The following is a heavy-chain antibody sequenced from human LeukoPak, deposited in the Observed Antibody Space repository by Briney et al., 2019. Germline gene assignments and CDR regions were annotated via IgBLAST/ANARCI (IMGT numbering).Heavy chain of an antibody. CDR2: IYYNGNT. D-gene: IGHD1-26*01. CDR1: GGSISSTTYY. Sequence: SEALSLTCTVSGGSISSTTYYWGWIRQPPGKGLEWIGSIYYNGNTYYNPSLKSRVTISADTSKDQFSLKLTSVTAADTAVYYCARSTSGLYFWADIWSQGSRVTVSS. J-gene: IGHJ4*02. CDR3: ARSTSGLYFWADI. V-gene: IGHV4-39*01.